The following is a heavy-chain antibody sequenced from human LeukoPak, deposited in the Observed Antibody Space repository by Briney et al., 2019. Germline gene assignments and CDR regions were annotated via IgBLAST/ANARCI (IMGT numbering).Heavy chain of an antibody. D-gene: IGHD2-2*02. CDR3: ARVIVVPAAIRRFDY. V-gene: IGHV1-18*01. J-gene: IGHJ4*02. Sequence: ASVKVSCKASGYTFTSYGISWARQAPGQGLEWMGWISAYNGNTNYAQKLQGRVTMTTDTSTSTAYMELRSLRSDDTAVYYCARVIVVPAAIRRFDYRGQGTLVTVSS. CDR2: ISAYNGNT. CDR1: GYTFTSYG.